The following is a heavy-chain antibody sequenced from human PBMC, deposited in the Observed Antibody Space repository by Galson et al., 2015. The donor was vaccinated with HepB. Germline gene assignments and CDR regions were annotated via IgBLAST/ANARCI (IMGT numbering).Heavy chain of an antibody. CDR3: AREGAAICGVGGWFDP. CDR2: ITSASSTK. CDR1: GFTFSSYS. D-gene: IGHD3-3*01. Sequence: SLRLSCAASGFTFSSYSMNWVRQAPGKGLECMSYITSASSTKLYADSVKGRFTISRGNAKNALYLEMNGLRAEDTAVYYCAREGAAICGVGGWFDPWGQGTLVTVSS. J-gene: IGHJ5*02. V-gene: IGHV3-48*01.